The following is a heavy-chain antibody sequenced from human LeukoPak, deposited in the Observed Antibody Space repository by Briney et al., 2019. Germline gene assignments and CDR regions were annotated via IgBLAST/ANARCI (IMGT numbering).Heavy chain of an antibody. CDR3: ARDQGSMIVVRTTTWYFDL. CDR1: GFTFSNYW. V-gene: IGHV3-7*01. CDR2: INQDGSEK. Sequence: GGSLRLSCAASGFTFSNYWMSWVRQAPGKGLEWLGDINQDGSEKYYVLSVKARFTLSRDNGKNSLYLQINRLRAHDTAVYYCARDQGSMIVVRTTTWYFDLWGRGTLVTVPS. D-gene: IGHD3-22*01. J-gene: IGHJ2*01.